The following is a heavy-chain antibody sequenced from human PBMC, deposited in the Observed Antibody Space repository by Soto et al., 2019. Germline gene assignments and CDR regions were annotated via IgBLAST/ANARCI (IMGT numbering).Heavy chain of an antibody. V-gene: IGHV3-30-3*01. Sequence: PGGSLRLSCAASGFTFSSYAMHWVRQAPGKGLEWVAVISYDGSNKYYADSVKGRFTISRDNSKNTLYLQMNSLRAEDTAVYYCARDRTVDTYRLPLGPEYYFDYWGQGTLVTVSS. J-gene: IGHJ4*02. CDR1: GFTFSSYA. CDR3: ARDRTVDTYRLPLGPEYYFDY. CDR2: ISYDGSNK. D-gene: IGHD5-18*01.